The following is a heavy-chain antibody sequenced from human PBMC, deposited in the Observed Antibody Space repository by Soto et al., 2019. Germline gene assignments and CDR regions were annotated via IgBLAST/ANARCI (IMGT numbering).Heavy chain of an antibody. CDR3: ATTPEYSSSSHFDY. D-gene: IGHD6-6*01. V-gene: IGHV4-59*08. J-gene: IGHJ4*02. Sequence: SETLSLTCTVSGGSISSYYWSWIRQPPGKGLEWIGYIYYSGSTNYNPSLKSRVTISVDTSKNQFSLKLSSVTAADTAVYYCATTPEYSSSSHFDYWGQGTLVTVSS. CDR2: IYYSGST. CDR1: GGSISSYY.